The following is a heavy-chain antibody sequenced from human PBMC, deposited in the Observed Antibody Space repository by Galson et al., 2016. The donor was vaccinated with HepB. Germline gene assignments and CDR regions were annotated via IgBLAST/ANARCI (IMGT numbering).Heavy chain of an antibody. CDR2: IETAGVT. D-gene: IGHD3-10*01. CDR1: GFTFSAHD. CDR3: ARGKSLWTLPWNYGLDV. J-gene: IGHJ6*04. Sequence: SLRLSCAASGFTFSAHDMHWVRQATGKGLEWVAAIETAGVTYSPDSVKGRFTVSRENAKNSLYLQMNSLRVGDTADYYCARGKSLWTLPWNYGLDVWGKGTTVTVSS. V-gene: IGHV3-13*01.